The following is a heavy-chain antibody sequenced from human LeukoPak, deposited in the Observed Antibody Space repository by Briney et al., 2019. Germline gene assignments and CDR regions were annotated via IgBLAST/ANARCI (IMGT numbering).Heavy chain of an antibody. CDR3: ARWESNYFDY. CDR1: GGSISSYY. CDR2: IYYSGST. D-gene: IGHD1-26*01. Sequence: SETLSLTCTVSGGSISSYYWSWIRQPPGKGLEWIGYIYYSGSTNYNPSLKSRVTISVDTSKNQFSLKLSSVTAADTAVYYCARWESNYFDYWGQGTLVTVSS. V-gene: IGHV4-59*08. J-gene: IGHJ4*02.